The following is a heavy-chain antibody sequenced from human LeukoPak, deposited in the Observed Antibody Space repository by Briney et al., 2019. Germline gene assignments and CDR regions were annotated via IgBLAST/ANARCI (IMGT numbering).Heavy chain of an antibody. J-gene: IGHJ4*02. V-gene: IGHV3-7*01. CDR1: GFTFSSYW. CDR2: IKEDGSEK. CDR3: ARDGRQWLVTRSFDY. D-gene: IGHD6-19*01. Sequence: GGSLRLSCAASGFTFSSYWMSWVRQAPGKGLEWVANIKEDGSEKYYVDSVRGRFTISRDNAQNSLYLQMNSLRAEDTAVYYCARDGRQWLVTRSFDYWGQGTLVTVSS.